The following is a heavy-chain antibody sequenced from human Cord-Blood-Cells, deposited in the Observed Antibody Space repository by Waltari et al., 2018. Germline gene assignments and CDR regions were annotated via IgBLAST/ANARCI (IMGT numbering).Heavy chain of an antibody. CDR3: ARDQGGDYDAFDI. Sequence: QVQLVQSGAEVKKPGASVKVSCKASGYTFTSYAMHWVRQAPGQRLKWMGWINAGNGNTKYSQKCQGRVTITRDTSASTAYMEPSSLRSEDTAVYYCARDQGGDYDAFDIWGQGTMVTVSS. CDR2: INAGNGNT. D-gene: IGHD2-21*02. V-gene: IGHV1-3*01. CDR1: GYTFTSYA. J-gene: IGHJ3*02.